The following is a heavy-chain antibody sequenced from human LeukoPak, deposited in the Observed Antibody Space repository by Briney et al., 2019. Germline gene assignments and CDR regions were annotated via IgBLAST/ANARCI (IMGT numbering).Heavy chain of an antibody. J-gene: IGHJ4*02. CDR1: GYTFTGYY. D-gene: IGHD3-10*01. Sequence: ASVKVSCKASGYTFTGYYMHWVRQAPGQGLEWMGWINPNSGGTNYAQKFHGRVTMTRDTSISTAYMELSRLRSDDTAVYYCARSDGSGSYYKDYWGQGTLVTVSS. CDR2: INPNSGGT. V-gene: IGHV1-2*02. CDR3: ARSDGSGSYYKDY.